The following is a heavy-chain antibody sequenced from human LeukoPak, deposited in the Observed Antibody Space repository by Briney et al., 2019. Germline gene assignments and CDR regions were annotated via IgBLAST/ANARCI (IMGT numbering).Heavy chain of an antibody. D-gene: IGHD6-19*01. J-gene: IGHJ3*02. Sequence: PGGSLRLSCAASGFTFSTYSMNWVRQAPGKGLEWVSSISSSSSYIYYADSVKGRFTISRDNAKNSLYLQMNSLRAEDTAVYYCANHRYNSGGGYAFDIWGQGTMVTVS. CDR3: ANHRYNSGGGYAFDI. V-gene: IGHV3-21*01. CDR2: ISSSSSYI. CDR1: GFTFSTYS.